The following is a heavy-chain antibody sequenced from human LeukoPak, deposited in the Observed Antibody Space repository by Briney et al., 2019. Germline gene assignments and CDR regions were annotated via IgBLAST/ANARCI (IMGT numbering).Heavy chain of an antibody. D-gene: IGHD6-13*01. CDR1: GGSISSGGYS. Sequence: SSETLSLTCAVSGGSISSGGYSWSWIRQPPGKGLKWIGYIYHSGSTYYNPSLKSRVTISVDRSKNQFSLKLSSVTAADTAVYYCARLVAATGNFDYWGQGTLVTVSS. J-gene: IGHJ4*02. CDR3: ARLVAATGNFDY. V-gene: IGHV4-30-2*01. CDR2: IYHSGST.